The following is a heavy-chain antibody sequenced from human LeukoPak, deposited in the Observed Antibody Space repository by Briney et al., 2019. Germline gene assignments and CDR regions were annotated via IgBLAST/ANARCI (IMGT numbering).Heavy chain of an antibody. CDR3: ATGTSDNNDGFDI. CDR2: FDPEDGET. D-gene: IGHD2/OR15-2a*01. Sequence: ASVKVSCKVSGYTLTQLSMHWVRQAPGQGLEWMGGFDPEDGETIYAQTFQGRVTMTEDTSTDTAFMELTSLGSEDSAVYYCATGTSDNNDGFDIWGQGTMVTVSS. J-gene: IGHJ3*02. V-gene: IGHV1-24*01. CDR1: GYTLTQLS.